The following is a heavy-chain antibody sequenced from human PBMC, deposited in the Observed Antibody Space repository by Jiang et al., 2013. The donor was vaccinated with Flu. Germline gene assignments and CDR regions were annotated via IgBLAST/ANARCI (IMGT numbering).Heavy chain of an antibody. Sequence: VQLVESGGGVVQPGGSLTLSCAASGFTFSNYGMHWVRQAPGKGPEWMAVIWYDGSNKYYADSVKGQVTISRDNSKNTLYLQMNSLRVEDTAVYYCARGRGQWEWLDYWGQGTLVTVSS. CDR3: ARGRGQWEWLDY. CDR1: GFTFSNYG. D-gene: IGHD1-26*01. CDR2: IWYDGSNK. J-gene: IGHJ4*02. V-gene: IGHV3-33*01.